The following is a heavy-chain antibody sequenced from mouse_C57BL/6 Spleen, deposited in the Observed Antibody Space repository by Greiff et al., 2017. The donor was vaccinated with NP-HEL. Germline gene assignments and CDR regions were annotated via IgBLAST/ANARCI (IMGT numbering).Heavy chain of an antibody. V-gene: IGHV1-64*01. D-gene: IGHD2-5*01. CDR3: ARHYSNYGKGAMDY. J-gene: IGHJ4*01. CDR1: GYTFTSYW. Sequence: QVQLQQPGAELVKPGASVKLSCKASGYTFTSYWMHWVKQRPGQGLEWIGMIHPNSGSTNYNEKFKSKATLTVDKSSSTAYLQLSSLTSEDSAVYYCARHYSNYGKGAMDYWGQGTSVTVAS. CDR2: IHPNSGST.